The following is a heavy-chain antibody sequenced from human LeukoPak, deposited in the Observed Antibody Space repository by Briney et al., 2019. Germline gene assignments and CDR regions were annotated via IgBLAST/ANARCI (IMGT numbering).Heavy chain of an antibody. CDR3: ARVVQSTDSSGFYLPEYFQH. V-gene: IGHV4-61*02. J-gene: IGHJ1*01. CDR1: GDSISSGSYY. D-gene: IGHD3-22*01. CDR2: IYTSGNT. Sequence: PSQTLSLTCTVSGDSISSGSYYWSWIRQPAGKGLEWIGRIYTSGNTNYNPSLKSRVTISVDTSKNQFSLKLRSVTAADTAVYYCARVVQSTDSSGFYLPEYFQHWGQGTLVTVSS.